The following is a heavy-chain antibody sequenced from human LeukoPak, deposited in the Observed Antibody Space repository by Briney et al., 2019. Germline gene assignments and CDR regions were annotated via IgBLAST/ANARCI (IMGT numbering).Heavy chain of an antibody. CDR2: INPNSGGT. Sequence: ASVKVSCKVSGYTLTELSMHWVRQAPGQGLEWMGRINPNSGGTNYAQKFQGRVTMTRDTSISTAYMELSRLRSDDTAVYYCARVLGGSGYYPLYYWGQGTLVTVSS. D-gene: IGHD3-22*01. CDR1: GYTLTELS. CDR3: ARVLGGSGYYPLYY. V-gene: IGHV1-2*06. J-gene: IGHJ4*02.